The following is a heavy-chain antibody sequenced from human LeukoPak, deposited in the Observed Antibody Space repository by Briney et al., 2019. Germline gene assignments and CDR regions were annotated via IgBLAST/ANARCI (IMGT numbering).Heavy chain of an antibody. D-gene: IGHD3-3*01. CDR3: AKDSPLWSGYLNWFDP. Sequence: PGGSLRLSCAASGFTFSNYWMGWVRQAPGKGLEWVANIKTDGYDKYYADSVKGRFTISRDNAKSSLYLQMDSLRAEDTAVYYCAKDSPLWSGYLNWFDPWGQGTLVTVSS. CDR1: GFTFSNYW. V-gene: IGHV3-7*01. CDR2: IKTDGYDK. J-gene: IGHJ5*02.